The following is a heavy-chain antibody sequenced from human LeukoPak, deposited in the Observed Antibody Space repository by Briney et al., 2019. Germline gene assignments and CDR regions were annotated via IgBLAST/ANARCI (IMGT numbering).Heavy chain of an antibody. V-gene: IGHV3-48*01. CDR3: ARVRTFSGFDFDF. Sequence: PPGGSLRLFCVASEFAFSIYSMNWVRQAPGKGLECLSYITDNSNMIYYADSVKGRFTISRDNAKNTLFLEMNRLRGAETAVYYCARVRTFSGFDFDFWGRGTLVTVSS. J-gene: IGHJ4*02. D-gene: IGHD3-10*01. CDR1: EFAFSIYS. CDR2: ITDNSNMI.